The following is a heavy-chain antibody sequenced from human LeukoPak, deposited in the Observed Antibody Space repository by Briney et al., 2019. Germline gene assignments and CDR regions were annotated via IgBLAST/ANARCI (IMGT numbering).Heavy chain of an antibody. D-gene: IGHD1-14*01. J-gene: IGHJ6*04. V-gene: IGHV4-4*07. Sequence: SETLSLTCTVSGGSISSYYWSWIRQPAGKGLEWIGRIYTSGSTNYNPSLKSRVTMSVDTSKNQFSLQLNSVTPEDTAVYYCARDLGITGTPCLDVWGKGTTVTVSS. CDR3: ARDLGITGTPCLDV. CDR1: GGSISSYY. CDR2: IYTSGST.